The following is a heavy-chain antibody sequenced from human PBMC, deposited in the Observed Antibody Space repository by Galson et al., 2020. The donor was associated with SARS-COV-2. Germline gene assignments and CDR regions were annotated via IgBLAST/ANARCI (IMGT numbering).Heavy chain of an antibody. D-gene: IGHD3-10*01. CDR2: IYHSGST. J-gene: IGHJ4*02. Sequence: SETLSLTCAVSGGSISSGGYSWSWVRQPPGKGLEWIGYIYHSGSTYYNPSLKSRVTISVDRSKNQFSLKLSSVTAADTAVYYCARGESATDLDYWGQGTLVTVSS. CDR3: ARGESATDLDY. CDR1: GGSISSGGYS. V-gene: IGHV4-30-2*01.